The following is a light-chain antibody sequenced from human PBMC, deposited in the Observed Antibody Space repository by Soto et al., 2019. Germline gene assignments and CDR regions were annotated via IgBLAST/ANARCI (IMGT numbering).Light chain of an antibody. CDR3: CSYTSSSTPVV. V-gene: IGLV2-14*03. J-gene: IGLJ2*01. CDR1: SSDVGGYNY. CDR2: DVS. Sequence: ALTQPASVSGSPGQSITISCTGTSSDVGGYNYVSWYQQHPGKAPKLMIYDVSNRPSGVSNRFSGSKSGNTASLTISGLQAEDEADYYCCSYTSSSTPVVFGGGTKLTVL.